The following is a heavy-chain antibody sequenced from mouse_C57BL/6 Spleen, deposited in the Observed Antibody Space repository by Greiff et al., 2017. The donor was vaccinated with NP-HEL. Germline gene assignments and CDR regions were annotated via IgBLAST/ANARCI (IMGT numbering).Heavy chain of an antibody. CDR3: ARRGWDEYFDY. D-gene: IGHD4-1*01. CDR1: GFNIKDYY. CDR2: IAPEDGET. Sequence: SGAELVKPGASVTLSCTASGFNIKDYYMHWVKQRTEQGLEWIGRIAPEDGETKYAPKFQGKATITADTSSNTAYLQLSSLTSEDTAVYYCARRGWDEYFDYWGQGTTLTVSS. V-gene: IGHV14-2*01. J-gene: IGHJ2*01.